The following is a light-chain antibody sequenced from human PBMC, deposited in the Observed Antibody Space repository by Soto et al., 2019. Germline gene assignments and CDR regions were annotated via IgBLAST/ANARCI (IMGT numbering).Light chain of an antibody. CDR3: SSYAGSYNYV. CDR2: EVN. V-gene: IGLV2-8*01. Sequence: QSVLTQPPSASGFPGQSVTISCTGTSSDVGGYNYVSWYQHHPGKAPKLIIHEVNVRPSGVPNRFSGSKSGNTASLTVSGLQAXDEADYYCSSYAGSYNYVFGTGTKVTVL. J-gene: IGLJ1*01. CDR1: SSDVGGYNY.